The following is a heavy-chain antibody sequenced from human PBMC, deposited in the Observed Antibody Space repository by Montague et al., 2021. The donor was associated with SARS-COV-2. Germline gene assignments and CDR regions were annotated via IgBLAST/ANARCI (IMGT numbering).Heavy chain of an antibody. Sequence: SLRLSCAASGFTFDDYAMHWVRQAPGKGLEWASGISWNSDSIDYADSVKGRFTISRDNAKNSLYLQMNSLRAEDTAFYYCARGETGYRTSWPDYWGQGTLVTVSS. D-gene: IGHD6-13*01. CDR2: ISWNSDSI. V-gene: IGHV3-9*01. CDR3: ARGETGYRTSWPDY. CDR1: GFTFDDYA. J-gene: IGHJ4*02.